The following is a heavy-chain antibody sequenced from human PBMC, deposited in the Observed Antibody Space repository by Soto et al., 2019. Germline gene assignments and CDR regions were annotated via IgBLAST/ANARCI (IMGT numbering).Heavy chain of an antibody. CDR1: GGSISSSSYY. V-gene: IGHV4-39*01. CDR2: IYYSGST. CDR3: ASLNGYYDILTGYSPYYFDY. D-gene: IGHD3-9*01. J-gene: IGHJ4*02. Sequence: SETLSLTCTVSGGSISSSSYYWGWIRQPPGKGLEWIGSIYYSGSTYYNPSLKSRVTISVYTSKNQFSLKLSSVTAADTAVYYCASLNGYYDILTGYSPYYFDYWGQATLVTVSS.